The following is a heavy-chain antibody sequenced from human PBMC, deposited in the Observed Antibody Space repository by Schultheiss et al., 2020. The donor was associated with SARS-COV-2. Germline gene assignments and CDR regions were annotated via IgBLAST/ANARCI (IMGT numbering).Heavy chain of an antibody. CDR3: ARDAARRGY. V-gene: IGHV3-21*05. Sequence: GGSLRLSCATSGFTFSSYSMNWVRQAPGKGLEWISYISSSSSYIYYADSVKGRFTISRDNSKNTLYLQMNSLRAEDTAVYYCARDAARRGYWGQGTLVTVSS. CDR1: GFTFSSYS. CDR2: ISSSSSYI. D-gene: IGHD6-6*01. J-gene: IGHJ4*02.